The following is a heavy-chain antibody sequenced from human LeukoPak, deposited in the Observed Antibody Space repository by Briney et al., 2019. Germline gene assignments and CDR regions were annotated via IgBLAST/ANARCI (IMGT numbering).Heavy chain of an antibody. CDR1: GYTFTGYY. CDR3: ARGGDSGSYGNPNWFDP. Sequence: GASVKVSCKASGYTFTGYYMHWVRQAPGQGLEWMGIINPSGGSTSYAQKFQGRVTMTRDTSTSTVYMELSSLRSEDTAVYYCARGGDSGSYGNPNWFDPWGQGTLVTVSS. J-gene: IGHJ5*02. V-gene: IGHV1-46*01. D-gene: IGHD1-26*01. CDR2: INPSGGST.